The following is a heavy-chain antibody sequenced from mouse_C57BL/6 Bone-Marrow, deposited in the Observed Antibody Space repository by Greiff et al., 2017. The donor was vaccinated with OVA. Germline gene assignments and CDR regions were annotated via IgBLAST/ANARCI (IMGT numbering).Heavy chain of an antibody. Sequence: QVQLQQPGAELVKPGASVKLSCKASGYTFTSYWMQWVKQRPGQGLEWIGEIDPSDSSTNYNQKFKGKATLTVDTSSSTAYMQLSSLTSEDAAVYDCARSGPFAYWGQGTLVTVSA. D-gene: IGHD3-1*01. CDR2: IDPSDSST. V-gene: IGHV1-50*01. CDR1: GYTFTSYW. CDR3: ARSGPFAY. J-gene: IGHJ3*01.